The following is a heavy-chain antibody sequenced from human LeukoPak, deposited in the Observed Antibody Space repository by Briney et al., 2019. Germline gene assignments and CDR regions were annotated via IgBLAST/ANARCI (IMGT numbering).Heavy chain of an antibody. V-gene: IGHV3-9*01. J-gene: IGHJ4*02. Sequence: PGGSLRLSCAASGFTFDDYAMHWVRQAPGKGLEWVSGISWNSGSIGYADSVKGRFTISRDNSKNTLYLQMNSLRAEDTAVYYCARESRVGAISGSFDYWGQGTLVTVSS. CDR1: GFTFDDYA. CDR3: ARESRVGAISGSFDY. D-gene: IGHD1-26*01. CDR2: ISWNSGSI.